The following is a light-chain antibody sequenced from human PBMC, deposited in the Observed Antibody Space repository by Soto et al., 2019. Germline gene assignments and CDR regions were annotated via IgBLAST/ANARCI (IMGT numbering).Light chain of an antibody. Sequence: DIQMTQSPSSMSESLLDRVIITCRASQSISSYLNWYQQKPGKAPKLLIYAASSLQSGVPSRFSGSGSGTDFTLTISSLQPEDFATYYCQQSYSTPLTFGGGTKVDIK. CDR1: QSISSY. CDR3: QQSYSTPLT. V-gene: IGKV1-39*01. J-gene: IGKJ4*01. CDR2: AAS.